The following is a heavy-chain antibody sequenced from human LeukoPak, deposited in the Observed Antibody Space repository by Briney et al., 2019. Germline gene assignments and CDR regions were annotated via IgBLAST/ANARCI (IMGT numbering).Heavy chain of an antibody. CDR3: ARADPYGDYDAFDI. D-gene: IGHD4-17*01. CDR1: GGSISSSSYY. Sequence: SETLSLTCTVSGGSISSSSYYWGWIRQPPGKGLEWIGSIYYSGSTNYNPSLKSRVTISVDTSKNQFSLKLSSVTAADTAVYYCARADPYGDYDAFDIWGQGTMVTVSS. CDR2: IYYSGST. V-gene: IGHV4-39*07. J-gene: IGHJ3*02.